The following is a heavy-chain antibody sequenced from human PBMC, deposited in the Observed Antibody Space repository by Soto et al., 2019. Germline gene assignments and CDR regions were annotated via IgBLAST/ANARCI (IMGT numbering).Heavy chain of an antibody. D-gene: IGHD6-6*01. CDR2: NRNKANSYTT. Sequence: GGSLRLSCAASGFTFSDYYMEWVRQAPGKGLEWVGRNRNKANSYTTEYAASVKGRFTISRDESKNSLYLQMDSLKTEDTAVYFCVRSILPGYHMDVWGKGTTVTVSS. CDR3: VRSILPGYHMDV. J-gene: IGHJ6*03. V-gene: IGHV3-72*01. CDR1: GFTFSDYY.